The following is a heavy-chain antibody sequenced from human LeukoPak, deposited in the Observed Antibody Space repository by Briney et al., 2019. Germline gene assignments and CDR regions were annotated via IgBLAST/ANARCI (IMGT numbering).Heavy chain of an antibody. Sequence: SETLSLTCAVYGGSFSGYYWNWISQPRGKGLEWIGEIDHSGSAKYNTSLKCRVTISANTPKKQFSLKLSSVTAADTAVYYCARTSGDWLSWAWIGVDVWGQGTTVTVSS. CDR3: ARTSGDWLSWAWIGVDV. CDR2: IDHSGSA. CDR1: GGSFSGYY. V-gene: IGHV4-34*01. J-gene: IGHJ6*02. D-gene: IGHD3-9*01.